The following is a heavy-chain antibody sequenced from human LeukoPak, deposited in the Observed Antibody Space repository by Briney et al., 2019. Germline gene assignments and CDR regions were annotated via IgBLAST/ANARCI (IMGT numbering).Heavy chain of an antibody. J-gene: IGHJ6*02. CDR2: IYYSGST. V-gene: IGHV4-39*01. Sequence: SETLSLTCTVSGGSISSSSYYWGWIRQPPGKGLEWIGSIYYSGSTYYNPSLKSRVTISVDTSKNQFSLKLSSVTAADTAVYYCARHQLRYGMDVWGQGTTVTVSS. CDR3: ARHQLRYGMDV. CDR1: GGSISSSSYY.